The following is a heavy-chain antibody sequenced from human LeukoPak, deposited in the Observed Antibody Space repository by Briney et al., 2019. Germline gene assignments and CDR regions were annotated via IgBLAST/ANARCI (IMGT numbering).Heavy chain of an antibody. Sequence: SETLSLTCTVSGGFIGSYYWSWIRQPPGKGLEWIGYIYYSGSTNYNPSLKSRVTISVDTSKNQFSLKLSSVTAADTAVYYCARRFYGDLYFDYWGQGTLVTVSS. CDR3: ARRFYGDLYFDY. J-gene: IGHJ4*02. V-gene: IGHV4-59*08. D-gene: IGHD4-17*01. CDR2: IYYSGST. CDR1: GGFIGSYY.